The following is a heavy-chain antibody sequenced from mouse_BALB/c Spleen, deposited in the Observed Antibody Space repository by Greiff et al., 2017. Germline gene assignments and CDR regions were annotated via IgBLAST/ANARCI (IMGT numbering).Heavy chain of an antibody. J-gene: IGHJ4*01. CDR3: AREGLRRDYAMDY. Sequence: EVNVVESGGGLVKPGGSLKLSCAASGFTFSSYAMSWVRQTPEKRLEWVASISSGGSTYYPDSVKGRFTISRDNARNILYLQMSSLRSEDTAMYYCAREGLRRDYAMDYWGQGTSVTVSS. CDR1: GFTFSSYA. V-gene: IGHV5-6-5*01. D-gene: IGHD2-2*01. CDR2: ISSGGST.